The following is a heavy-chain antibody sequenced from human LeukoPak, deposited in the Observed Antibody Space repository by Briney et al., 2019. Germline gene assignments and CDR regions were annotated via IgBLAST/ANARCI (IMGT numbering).Heavy chain of an antibody. CDR3: ARGDDYGDYWGLY. Sequence: ASVKVSCKASGYTFTSYGINWVRQAPGQGLEWMGWINVYNGNTNNAQKLQGRVTMTTDTSTSTAYMELRSLISDDAAVYYCARGDDYGDYWGLYWGQGTLVTVSS. J-gene: IGHJ4*02. V-gene: IGHV1-18*01. CDR2: INVYNGNT. D-gene: IGHD4-17*01. CDR1: GYTFTSYG.